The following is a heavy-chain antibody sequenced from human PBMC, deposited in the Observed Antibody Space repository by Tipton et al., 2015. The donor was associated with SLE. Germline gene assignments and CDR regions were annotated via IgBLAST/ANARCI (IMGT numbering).Heavy chain of an antibody. V-gene: IGHV4-39*07. J-gene: IGHJ6*03. D-gene: IGHD3-3*01. CDR3: ARAGVTIFGVAEAGYYYMDV. Sequence: TLSLTCTVSGGSISSSSYYWGWIRQPPGKGLEWIGSIYYSGSTYYNPSLKSRVTISVDTSKNQFSLKLSSVTAADTAVYYCARAGVTIFGVAEAGYYYMDVWGKGTTVTVSS. CDR2: IYYSGST. CDR1: GGSISSSSYY.